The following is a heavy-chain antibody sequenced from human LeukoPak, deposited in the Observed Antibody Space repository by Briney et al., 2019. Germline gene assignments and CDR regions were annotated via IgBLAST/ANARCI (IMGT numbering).Heavy chain of an antibody. CDR1: DDSITMYY. D-gene: IGHD1-1*01. CDR3: ARGRVSSSTWYSTYYYYFYMDV. Sequence: TSETLSLTCSVSDDSITMYYWTWIRQPPGKGLEWIGYVDHTGSTNFNPPLNGRVSISRDTTKNLFSLRLRSVTAADTAVYFCARGRVSSSTWYSTYYYYFYMDVWGKGTTVTVSS. CDR2: VDHTGST. V-gene: IGHV4-59*01. J-gene: IGHJ6*03.